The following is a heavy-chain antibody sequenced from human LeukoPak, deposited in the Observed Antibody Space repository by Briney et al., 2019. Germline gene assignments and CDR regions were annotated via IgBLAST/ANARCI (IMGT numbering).Heavy chain of an antibody. J-gene: IGHJ5*02. Sequence: GGSLRLSCAASGFTFSSYSMNWVRQAPGKGLEWVAFISTGTYGATTEYAASLRGRFSLSRDDSDSVAYLQMNSLKIEDTAVYYCSRDHFRTGTTRAPWFDPWGQGTRVTVSS. CDR1: GFTFSSYS. D-gene: IGHD1-1*01. V-gene: IGHV3-49*04. CDR2: ISTGTYGATT. CDR3: SRDHFRTGTTRAPWFDP.